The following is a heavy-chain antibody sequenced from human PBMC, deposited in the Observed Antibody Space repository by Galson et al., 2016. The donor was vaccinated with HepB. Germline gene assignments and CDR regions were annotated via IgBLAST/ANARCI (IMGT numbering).Heavy chain of an antibody. J-gene: IGHJ4*02. CDR1: GFSLSDYY. Sequence: SLRLSCAASGFSLSDYYLSWIRQAPGKGLEWVSTIGRSDNTVYYADSVKGRFTISRDNAKNSFYLQMNSLRAEETAVYYCARDLVAVAGIPFDSWGQGTLVSVSS. CDR3: ARDLVAVAGIPFDS. D-gene: IGHD6-19*01. V-gene: IGHV3-11*01. CDR2: IGRSDNTV.